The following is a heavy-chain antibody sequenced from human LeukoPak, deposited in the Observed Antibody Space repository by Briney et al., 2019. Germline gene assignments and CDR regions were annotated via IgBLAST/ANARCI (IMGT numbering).Heavy chain of an antibody. J-gene: IGHJ4*02. CDR1: GFTFSSYS. CDR2: ISGSGDST. D-gene: IGHD3-10*01. V-gene: IGHV3-23*01. Sequence: PGGSLRLSCVVSGFTFSSYSMSWVRQAPGKGLEWVSAISGSGDSTYYADSVKGRFTISRDNSKNTLYLQMNSLRVEDTAVYYCAKDRGIISDYWGQGTRVTVSS. CDR3: AKDRGIISDY.